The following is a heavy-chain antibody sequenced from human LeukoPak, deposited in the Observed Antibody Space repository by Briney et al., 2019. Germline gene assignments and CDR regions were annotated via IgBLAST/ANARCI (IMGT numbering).Heavy chain of an antibody. D-gene: IGHD5-12*01. CDR3: ARDPIVATGFDY. CDR1: GFTFSSYS. CDR2: ISSSSSYI. V-gene: IGHV3-21*04. Sequence: PGGSLRLSCAASGFTFSSYSMNWVRQAPGKGLEWVSSISSSSSYIYYADSVKGRFTISRDNAKNSLYLQMNSLRAEDTAVYYCARDPIVATGFDYWGQGTLVTVSS. J-gene: IGHJ4*02.